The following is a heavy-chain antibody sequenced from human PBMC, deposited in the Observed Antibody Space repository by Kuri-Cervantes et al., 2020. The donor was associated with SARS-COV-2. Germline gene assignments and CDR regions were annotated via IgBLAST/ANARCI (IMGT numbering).Heavy chain of an antibody. Sequence: LSLTCAASGFTFSSYGMHWVRQAPGKGLEWVAVIWYGGSNKYYADSVKGRFTISRDNAKNSLYLQMNSLRAEDTALYHCARERSGSYDYWGQGTLVTVSS. V-gene: IGHV3-33*08. D-gene: IGHD1-26*01. CDR3: ARERSGSYDY. CDR1: GFTFSSYG. CDR2: IWYGGSNK. J-gene: IGHJ4*02.